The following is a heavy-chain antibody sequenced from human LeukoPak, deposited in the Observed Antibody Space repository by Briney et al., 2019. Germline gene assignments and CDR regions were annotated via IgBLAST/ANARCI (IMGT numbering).Heavy chain of an antibody. Sequence: PSETLSLTCTVSGGSISSSSYYWGWIRQPPGKGLEWIGSIYYSGSTYYNPSLKSRVTISVDTSKNQFSLKLSSVTAADTAVYYCARGLNDGYSSGWYSPYYSDYWGQGTLVTVSS. D-gene: IGHD6-19*01. CDR3: ARGLNDGYSSGWYSPYYSDY. CDR1: GGSISSSSYY. CDR2: IYYSGST. V-gene: IGHV4-39*07. J-gene: IGHJ4*02.